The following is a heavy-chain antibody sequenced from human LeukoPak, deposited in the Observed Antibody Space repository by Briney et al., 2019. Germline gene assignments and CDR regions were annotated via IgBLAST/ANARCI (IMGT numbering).Heavy chain of an antibody. J-gene: IGHJ6*03. CDR3: ARGGYSYGSFTGYYMDV. Sequence: PSETLSLTCTVSGGSISSYYWSWIRQPAGKGLEWIGRIYTSGSTNYNPSLKSRVTISVDTSKNQFSLKLSSVTAADTAVYSCARGGYSYGSFTGYYMDVWGKGTTVTISS. CDR1: GGSISSYY. D-gene: IGHD5-18*01. V-gene: IGHV4-4*07. CDR2: IYTSGST.